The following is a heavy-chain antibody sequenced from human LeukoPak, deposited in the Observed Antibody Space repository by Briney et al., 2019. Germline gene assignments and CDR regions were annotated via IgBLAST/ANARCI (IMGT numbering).Heavy chain of an antibody. CDR2: ISSSGSTI. Sequence: GGSLRLSCAASGFTFSDYYMSWIRQAPGKGLEWASYISSSGSTIYYADSVKGRFTISRDNAKNSLYLQMNSLRAEDTAVYYCARIIRDSSGYLDHYYFDYWGQGTLVTVSS. CDR1: GFTFSDYY. CDR3: ARIIRDSSGYLDHYYFDY. V-gene: IGHV3-11*01. D-gene: IGHD3-22*01. J-gene: IGHJ4*02.